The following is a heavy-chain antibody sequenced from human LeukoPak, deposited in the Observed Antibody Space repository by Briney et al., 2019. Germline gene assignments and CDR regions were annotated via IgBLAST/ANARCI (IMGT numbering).Heavy chain of an antibody. J-gene: IGHJ4*02. D-gene: IGHD2-15*01. V-gene: IGHV4-34*01. CDR2: INHSGGT. CDR1: GGSISSYY. CDR3: ARAPPLGYCSGGSCYSFFGTFDY. Sequence: SETLSLTCTVSGGSISSYYWSWIRQPPGKGLEWIGEINHSGGTNYNPSLKSRVTISVDTSKNQFSLKLSSVTAADTAVYYCARAPPLGYCSGGSCYSFFGTFDYWGQGTLVTVSS.